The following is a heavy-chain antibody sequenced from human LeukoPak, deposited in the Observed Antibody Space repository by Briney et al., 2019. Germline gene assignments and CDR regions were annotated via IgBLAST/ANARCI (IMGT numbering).Heavy chain of an antibody. CDR2: IHYSGST. Sequence: SETLSLTCIVSGGSVSSGSYYWGWIRQPPGKGLEWIASIHYSGSTYYNPPLKSRVTITVDTSKNQFSLKLSSVTAADTAVYYCARDRVVVTATFDYWGQGTLVTVSS. V-gene: IGHV4-39*02. CDR1: GGSVSSGSYY. J-gene: IGHJ4*02. D-gene: IGHD2-21*02. CDR3: ARDRVVVTATFDY.